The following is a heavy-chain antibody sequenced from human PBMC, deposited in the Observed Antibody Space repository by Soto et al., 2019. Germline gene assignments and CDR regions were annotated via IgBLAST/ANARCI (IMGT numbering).Heavy chain of an antibody. V-gene: IGHV4-31*03. CDR1: GGSISSGGYY. CDR2: IYYSGST. CDR3: ARVPFTVSEGYYYYGMDV. J-gene: IGHJ6*02. Sequence: PSETLSLTCTVSGGSISSGGYYWSWIRQHPGKGLEWIGYIYYSGSTYYNPSLKSRVTISVDTSKNQFSLKLSSVTAADTAVYYCARVPFTVSEGYYYYGMDVWGQGTTVTVSS. D-gene: IGHD4-4*01.